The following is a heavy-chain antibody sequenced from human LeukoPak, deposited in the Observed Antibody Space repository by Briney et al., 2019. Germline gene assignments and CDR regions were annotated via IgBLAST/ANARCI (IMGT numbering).Heavy chain of an antibody. D-gene: IGHD6-13*01. CDR1: GFTFSSYW. CDR2: INSDGSST. V-gene: IGHV3-74*01. J-gene: IGHJ4*02. CDR3: ARERSHSSSWYDNEYYFDY. Sequence: GGSLRLSCAASGFTFSSYWMHWVRQAPGKGLVWVSRINSDGSSTSYADSVKGRFTISRDNAKNTLYLQMNSLRAEDTAVYYCARERSHSSSWYDNEYYFDYWGQGTLVTVSS.